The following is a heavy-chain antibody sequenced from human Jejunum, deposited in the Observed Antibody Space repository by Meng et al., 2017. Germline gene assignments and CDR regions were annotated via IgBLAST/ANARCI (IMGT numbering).Heavy chain of an antibody. CDR2: ISGSDGRT. CDR3: AKLTSL. Sequence: ESLKISCAASGFTFSNSAMRWVREAPGQGLEWVSVISGSDGRTYYADSVRGRFTISRDTSKNTLYLQMISLRAEDTPVYYCAKLTSLWGQGTLVTVSS. D-gene: IGHD3-16*01. CDR1: GFTFSNSA. J-gene: IGHJ4*02. V-gene: IGHV3-23*01.